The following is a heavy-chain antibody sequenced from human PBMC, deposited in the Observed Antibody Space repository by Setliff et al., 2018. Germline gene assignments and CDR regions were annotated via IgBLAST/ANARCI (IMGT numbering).Heavy chain of an antibody. J-gene: IGHJ4*02. CDR3: ARDMGQPYYFES. V-gene: IGHV4-34*01. Sequence: SETLSLTCAVYGGSFSTYYWSWIRQPPGKGLEWLGSIYYTGSTYYNPSLKSRVTMSVDTSKRQFSLKLGSATAADTAVYYCARDMGQPYYFESWGLGTLVTVSS. CDR1: GGSFSTYY. D-gene: IGHD1-1*01. CDR2: IYYTGST.